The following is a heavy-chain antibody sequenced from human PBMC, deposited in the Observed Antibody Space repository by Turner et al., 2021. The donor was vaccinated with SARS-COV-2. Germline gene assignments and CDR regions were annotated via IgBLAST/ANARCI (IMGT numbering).Heavy chain of an antibody. CDR3: ARDVPTYYYDSSGYYTDAFDI. D-gene: IGHD3-22*01. CDR1: GITFRSYS. Sequence: EVKLVESGGGLVTPGGSLRLSCAASGITFRSYSMNWVRQAPGKGLEWVSSIRSSSSYIYYADSVKGRFTISRDNAKNSLYLQMNSLRAEDTAVYYCARDVPTYYYDSSGYYTDAFDIWGQGTMVTVSS. J-gene: IGHJ3*02. CDR2: IRSSSSYI. V-gene: IGHV3-21*01.